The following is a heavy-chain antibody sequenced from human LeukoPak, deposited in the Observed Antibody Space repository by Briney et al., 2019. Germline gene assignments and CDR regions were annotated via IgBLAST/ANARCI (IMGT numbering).Heavy chain of an antibody. J-gene: IGHJ6*03. CDR2: VYTSGST. V-gene: IGHV4-4*07. CDR3: ARGAVAGNLYYYYYMDV. D-gene: IGHD6-19*01. CDR1: GGSISSDY. Sequence: SETLSLTCTVSGGSISSDYWSWIRQPAGKGLEWIGRVYTSGSTNYNPSLKSRVTMSVDTSKNQFSLKLSSVTAADTAIYYCARGAVAGNLYYYYYMDVWGKGTTVTVSS.